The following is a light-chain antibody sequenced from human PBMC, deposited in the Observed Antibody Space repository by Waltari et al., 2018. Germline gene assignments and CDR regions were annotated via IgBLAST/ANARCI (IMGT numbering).Light chain of an antibody. CDR3: QNYNSARRT. CDR1: QGSGIY. Sequence: DIQMTQSPFSLPASVGDRVTITCRASQGSGIYLVWYQQTPETGPELLIYAASTLHLGVPSRFSGSGSGSDFTLTISSLQPEDVATCYCQNYNSARRTFGQGTKVEIK. V-gene: IGKV1-27*01. J-gene: IGKJ1*01. CDR2: AAS.